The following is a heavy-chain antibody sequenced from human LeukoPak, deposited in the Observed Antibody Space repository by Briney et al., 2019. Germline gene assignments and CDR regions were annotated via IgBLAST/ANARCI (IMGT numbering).Heavy chain of an antibody. CDR3: ARDATQYLRYGYFDY. Sequence: PGGSLRLSCAASGFTFSTYSMNWVRQAPGKGLEWVSYISSSSSTIYYADSVKGRFTISRDNAKNSLYLQMNSLRVEDTAVYYCARDATQYLRYGYFDYWGPGILVTVSS. CDR2: ISSSSSTI. J-gene: IGHJ4*02. D-gene: IGHD3-9*01. V-gene: IGHV3-48*04. CDR1: GFTFSTYS.